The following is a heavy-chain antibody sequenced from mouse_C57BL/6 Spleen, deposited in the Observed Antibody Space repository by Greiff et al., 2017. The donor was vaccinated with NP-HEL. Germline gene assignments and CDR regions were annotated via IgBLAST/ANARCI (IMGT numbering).Heavy chain of an antibody. J-gene: IGHJ2*01. CDR3: ARWGTSKYYFDY. V-gene: IGHV1-52*01. Sequence: QVHVKQPGAELVRPGSSVKLSCKASGYTFTSYWMHWVKQRPIQGLEWIGNIDPSDSETHYNQKFKDKATLTVDKSSSTAYMQLSSLTSEDSAVYYCARWGTSKYYFDYWGQGTTLTVSS. CDR2: IDPSDSET. CDR1: GYTFTSYW. D-gene: IGHD2-5*01.